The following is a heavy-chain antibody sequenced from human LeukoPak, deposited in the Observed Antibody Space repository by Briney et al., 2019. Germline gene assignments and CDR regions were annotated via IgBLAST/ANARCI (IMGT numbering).Heavy chain of an antibody. V-gene: IGHV4-39*07. CDR1: GGSISSSSYY. D-gene: IGHD1-1*01. Sequence: SETLSLTCTVPGGSISSSSYYWGWIRQPPGKGLEWIGSIYSSGSTYYNPSLKSRVTISVDTSKNQFSLKLSSVTAADTAVYYCARDRLQLQSWGQGTLVTVSS. CDR2: IYSSGST. CDR3: ARDRLQLQS. J-gene: IGHJ5*02.